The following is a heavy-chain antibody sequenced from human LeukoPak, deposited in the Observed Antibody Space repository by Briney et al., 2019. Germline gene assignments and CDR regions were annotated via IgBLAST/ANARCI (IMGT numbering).Heavy chain of an antibody. D-gene: IGHD3-10*01. CDR2: IYYSGST. Sequence: SETLPLTCTVSGGSISSSSYYWGWIRQPPGKGLEWIGSIYYSGSTYYNPSLKSRVTISVDTSKNQFSLKLSSVTAADTAVYYCAGSEGVIDYWGQGTLVTVSS. CDR1: GGSISSSSYY. J-gene: IGHJ4*02. CDR3: AGSEGVIDY. V-gene: IGHV4-39*01.